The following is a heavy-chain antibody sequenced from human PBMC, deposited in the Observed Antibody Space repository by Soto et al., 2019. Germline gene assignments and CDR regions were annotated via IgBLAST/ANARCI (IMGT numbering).Heavy chain of an antibody. CDR1: GYTVTSYA. D-gene: IGHD1-26*01. V-gene: IGHV1-3*01. J-gene: IGHJ3*02. CDR2: INAGNGNT. Sequence: ASVKVSCKASGYTVTSYAMQWVRQAPGQRLEWMGWINAGNGNTKYSQKFQGRVTITRDTSASTAYMELSSLTTEDTALYSCAKFGWGGSYSESHASDIWGQGTMVTVSS. CDR3: AKFGWGGSYSESHASDI.